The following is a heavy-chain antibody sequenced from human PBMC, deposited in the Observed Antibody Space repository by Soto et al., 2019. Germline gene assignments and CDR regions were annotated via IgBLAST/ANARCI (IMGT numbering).Heavy chain of an antibody. D-gene: IGHD3-22*01. V-gene: IGHV3-74*01. Sequence: GGSLRLSCVASGLTFGSRAMSWVRQAPGKGLVWVSRINSDGSSTSYADSVKGRFTISRDNAKNTLYLQMNSLRAEDTAVYYCARPYYYDSSGYPRAFDIWGQGTMVTVSS. J-gene: IGHJ3*02. CDR2: INSDGSST. CDR1: GLTFGSRA. CDR3: ARPYYYDSSGYPRAFDI.